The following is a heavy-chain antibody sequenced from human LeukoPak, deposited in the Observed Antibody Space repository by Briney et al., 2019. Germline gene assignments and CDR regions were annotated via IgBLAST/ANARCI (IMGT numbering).Heavy chain of an antibody. D-gene: IGHD6-13*01. V-gene: IGHV3-48*01. CDR3: ARDAYSSSRNDY. Sequence: GGSLRLSCAASGFTFSSYSMDWVRQAPGKGLEWVSQISRSSSTIYYADSVKGRFIISRDNARNSVFLQMNSLRAEDTAVYYCARDAYSSSRNDYWGQGTLVTVSS. CDR1: GFTFSSYS. CDR2: ISRSSSTI. J-gene: IGHJ4*02.